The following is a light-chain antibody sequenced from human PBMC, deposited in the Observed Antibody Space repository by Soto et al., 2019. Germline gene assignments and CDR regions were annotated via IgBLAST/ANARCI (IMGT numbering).Light chain of an antibody. CDR1: SSNIESNT. CDR2: SNN. Sequence: QSVLAQPPSASGTPGQRVTISCSGSSSNIESNTVNWYQQLPGTAPKLLIYSNNQRPSGVPDRFSGSKSGTSASLAISGLQSEDEADYYCAAWDDSLNGFYVFGTGTKATVL. CDR3: AAWDDSLNGFYV. J-gene: IGLJ1*01. V-gene: IGLV1-44*01.